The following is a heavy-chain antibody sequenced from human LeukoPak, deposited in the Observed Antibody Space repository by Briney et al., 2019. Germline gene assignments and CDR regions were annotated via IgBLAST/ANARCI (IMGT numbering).Heavy chain of an antibody. Sequence: PSETLSLTCTVSGGSISSSSYYWGWIRQPPGKGLEWIGSIYYSGSTYYNPSLKSRVTISVDTSKNQFSLKLSSVTAADTAVYYCARGYCSSTSCYKRWAFDIWGQGTMVTVSS. V-gene: IGHV4-39*01. CDR3: ARGYCSSTSCYKRWAFDI. D-gene: IGHD2-2*02. J-gene: IGHJ3*02. CDR2: IYYSGST. CDR1: GGSISSSSYY.